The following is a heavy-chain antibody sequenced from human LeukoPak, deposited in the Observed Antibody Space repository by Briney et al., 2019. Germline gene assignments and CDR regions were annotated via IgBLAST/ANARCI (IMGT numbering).Heavy chain of an antibody. Sequence: GGSLRLSCAASRFTFSNHAIHWVRQAPGKGLEWVAFIWFDGNDQYFADSVKGRFTISRDNSKNTLFLQINSLRAEDTAVYYCAREILAPGKTHDYWGQGTLVTVSS. J-gene: IGHJ4*02. CDR2: IWFDGNDQ. V-gene: IGHV3-33*01. CDR1: RFTFSNHA. CDR3: AREILAPGKTHDY.